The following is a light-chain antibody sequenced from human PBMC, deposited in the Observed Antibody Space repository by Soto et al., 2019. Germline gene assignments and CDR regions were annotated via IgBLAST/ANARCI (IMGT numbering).Light chain of an antibody. J-gene: IGKJ4*01. V-gene: IGKV1-33*01. CDR3: QQYDNVPLT. CDR1: QGIRKL. CDR2: GAS. Sequence: NQMAQSSFSLAGSVGDRITITCHARQGIRKLLNWYQQKPGEAPKLLIFGASNLETGVPSRFSGSGSGTDFTFTISSLQPEDIATYYCQQYDNVPLTFGGGTKVDIK.